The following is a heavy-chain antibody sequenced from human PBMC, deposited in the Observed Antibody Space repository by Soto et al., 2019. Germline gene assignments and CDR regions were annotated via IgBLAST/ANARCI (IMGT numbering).Heavy chain of an antibody. Sequence: SGPTLVNPTQTLTLTCTFSGFSLSTSGVGVGWIRQPPGKALEWLALIYWNDDKRYSPSLKSRLTITKDTSKNQVILTMTNMDPVDTATYYCAHRTGLIVPFDYCGQGTLGTVSS. V-gene: IGHV2-5*01. CDR3: AHRTGLIVPFDY. CDR2: IYWNDDK. D-gene: IGHD1-26*01. CDR1: GFSLSTSGVG. J-gene: IGHJ4*02.